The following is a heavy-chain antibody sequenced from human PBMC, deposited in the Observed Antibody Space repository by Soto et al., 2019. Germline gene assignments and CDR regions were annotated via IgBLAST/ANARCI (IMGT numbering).Heavy chain of an antibody. CDR1: VFTFSSYW. CDR3: AKDEPASDAFDI. J-gene: IGHJ3*02. CDR2: IKQDGSEK. V-gene: IGHV3-7*03. Sequence: GSLRLSCEASVFTFSSYWMTWVRQAPGKGLEWVANIKQDGSEKYYVDSVTGRFTISRDNSKNTLYLQMNSLRAEDTAVYYCAKDEPASDAFDIWGQGTMVTVSS.